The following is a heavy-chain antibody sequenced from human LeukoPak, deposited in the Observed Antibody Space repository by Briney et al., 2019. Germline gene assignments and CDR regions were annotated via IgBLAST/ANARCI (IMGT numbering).Heavy chain of an antibody. D-gene: IGHD5-18*01. CDR3: ATDLGYSYGLDY. CDR1: GGTFSSYA. V-gene: IGHV1-69*05. J-gene: IGHJ4*02. CDR2: IIPIFGTA. Sequence: SVKVSCKASGGTFSSYAISWVRQAPGQGLEWMGGIIPIFGTANYAQKFQGRVTITTDESTSTAYMELSSLRSEDTAVYYCATDLGYSYGLDYWGQGTLVTVSS.